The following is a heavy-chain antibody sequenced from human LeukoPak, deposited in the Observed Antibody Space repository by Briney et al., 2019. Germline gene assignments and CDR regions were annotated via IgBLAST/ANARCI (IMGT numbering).Heavy chain of an antibody. CDR2: INQDGGEK. J-gene: IGHJ4*02. CDR1: GFSFRNFW. V-gene: IGHV3-7*03. CDR3: ANPGFDY. Sequence: PGGSLRLSCAAPGFSFRNFWMHWVRQAPGKGLEWVASINQDGGEKYYVDSVKGRFTISRDSAKNSLYLQMSNLRAEDTAVYYCANPGFDYWGQGTLVTVSS.